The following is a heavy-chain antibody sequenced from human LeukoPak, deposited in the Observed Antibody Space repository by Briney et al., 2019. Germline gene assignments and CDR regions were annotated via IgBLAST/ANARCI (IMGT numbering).Heavy chain of an antibody. J-gene: IGHJ5*02. CDR2: INPNSGGT. V-gene: IGHV1-2*02. Sequence: GASVKVSCKASGYTFTGYYMHWVRQAPGQGLEWMGWINPNSGGTNYAQKFQGRVTMTRDTSISTAYMELSRLRSDDTAVYYCARGSSRTYNWFDPWGQGTLVTVSS. CDR1: GYTFTGYY. CDR3: ARGSSRTYNWFDP. D-gene: IGHD6-13*01.